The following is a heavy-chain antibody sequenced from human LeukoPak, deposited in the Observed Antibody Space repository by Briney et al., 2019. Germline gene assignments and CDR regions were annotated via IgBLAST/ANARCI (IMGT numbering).Heavy chain of an antibody. J-gene: IGHJ4*02. D-gene: IGHD3-22*01. Sequence: GGSLRLSCAASGFTFKTYAMSWVRKAPGKGLEWVSSIGGSGANTYYADSVKGRFTISRDNSKSTMYLQMNSLRAEDTAVYHCAKTNGYYDLWGQGTLVTVSS. CDR1: GFTFKTYA. CDR2: IGGSGANT. CDR3: AKTNGYYDL. V-gene: IGHV3-23*01.